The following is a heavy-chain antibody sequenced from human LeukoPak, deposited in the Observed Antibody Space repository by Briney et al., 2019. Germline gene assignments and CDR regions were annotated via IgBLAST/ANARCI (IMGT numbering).Heavy chain of an antibody. CDR3: ARDSRWFYY. Sequence: GGSLRLSCAAYGFTLSSYRMSWVRQAPGKGLEWVANIKQDGSENYYVDSVKGRFTISRDNAKNSLYLQMNSLRAEDTAVYYCARDSRWFYYWGQGTLVTVSS. V-gene: IGHV3-7*01. CDR1: GFTLSSYR. CDR2: IKQDGSEN. D-gene: IGHD6-13*01. J-gene: IGHJ4*02.